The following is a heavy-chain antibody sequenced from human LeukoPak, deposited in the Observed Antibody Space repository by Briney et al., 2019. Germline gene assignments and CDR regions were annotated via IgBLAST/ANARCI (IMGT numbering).Heavy chain of an antibody. CDR1: GFTFSNYG. J-gene: IGHJ4*02. D-gene: IGHD1-26*01. CDR2: IWYDGSNK. CDR3: ARERWESFDY. V-gene: IGHV3-33*01. Sequence: GGSLRLSCAASGFTFSNYGMHWVRQAPGKGLEWVAVIWYDGSNKYYADSVKGRFTLSRDNSKNTLFLQMNSLRPEDTAVYYCARERWESFDYWGQGTLVTVSS.